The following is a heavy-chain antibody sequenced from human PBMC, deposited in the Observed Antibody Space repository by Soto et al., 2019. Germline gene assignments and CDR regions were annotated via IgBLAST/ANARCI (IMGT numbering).Heavy chain of an antibody. J-gene: IGHJ1*01. CDR3: ARGLRAAAGRDYFQY. Sequence: QVQLVESGGGVVQPGRSLTLSCAASGFIFSSYGMHWVRQAPGKGLQWVAVIWYDGSNTYYADSVKGRFTISRDNSKNTLYLQMNSLRAEDTAVYYGARGLRAAAGRDYFQYWGQGTLVTVSS. V-gene: IGHV3-33*01. D-gene: IGHD6-13*01. CDR1: GFIFSSYG. CDR2: IWYDGSNT.